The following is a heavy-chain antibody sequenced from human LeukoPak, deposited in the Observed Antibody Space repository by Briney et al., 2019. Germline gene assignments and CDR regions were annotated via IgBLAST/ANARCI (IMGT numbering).Heavy chain of an antibody. J-gene: IGHJ3*02. CDR1: GFTFSSYS. Sequence: GGSLRLSCAASGFTFSSYSMNWVRQAPGKGLEWVSSISSSSSYRYYADSVKGRFTISRDHAKNSLYLQMNSLRADDTAVYYCARAGAPRYCSSTSCYRGDTGGDAFDIWGQGTMVTVSS. D-gene: IGHD2-2*02. V-gene: IGHV3-21*01. CDR2: ISSSSSYR. CDR3: ARAGAPRYCSSTSCYRGDTGGDAFDI.